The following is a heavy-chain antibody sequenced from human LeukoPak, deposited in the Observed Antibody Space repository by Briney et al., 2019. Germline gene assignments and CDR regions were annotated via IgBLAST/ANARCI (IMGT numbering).Heavy chain of an antibody. Sequence: GASVKVSCKASGGTFSSYAISWVRQAPGQGLEWMGRIIPILGIANYAQKFQGRVTITADKSTSTAYMELSSLRSEDTAVYYCASFTGYSGSYYIDYWGQGTLVTVSS. CDR3: ASFTGYSGSYYIDY. CDR2: IIPILGIA. CDR1: GGTFSSYA. J-gene: IGHJ4*02. V-gene: IGHV1-69*04. D-gene: IGHD6-13*01.